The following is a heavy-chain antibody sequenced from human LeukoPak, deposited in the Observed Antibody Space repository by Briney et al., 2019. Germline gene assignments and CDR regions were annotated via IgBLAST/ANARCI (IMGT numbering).Heavy chain of an antibody. CDR3: ARISTSVAGADY. CDR1: GFTFSTSW. Sequence: GGSLRLSCAASGFTFSTSWMSWVRQAPGKGLEWVANIKRDGSEKYYVDSVKGRFTISRDNSKNSLYLQMDSLRAEDTAVYYYARISTSVAGADYWGQGTLVTVSS. CDR2: IKRDGSEK. D-gene: IGHD6-19*01. J-gene: IGHJ4*02. V-gene: IGHV3-7*01.